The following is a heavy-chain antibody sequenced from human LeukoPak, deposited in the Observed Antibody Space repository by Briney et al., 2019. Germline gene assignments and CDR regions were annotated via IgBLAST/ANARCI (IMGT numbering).Heavy chain of an antibody. Sequence: PGGSLRLSCAASGFTFSSYSMNWVRQAPGKGLEWVSSISSSSSYIYYADSVKGRFTISRDNSKNTLYLQMNSLRAEDTAVYYCARDFGSRLYYFDYWGQGTLVTVSS. V-gene: IGHV3-21*01. CDR2: ISSSSSYI. CDR1: GFTFSSYS. J-gene: IGHJ4*02. D-gene: IGHD6-13*01. CDR3: ARDFGSRLYYFDY.